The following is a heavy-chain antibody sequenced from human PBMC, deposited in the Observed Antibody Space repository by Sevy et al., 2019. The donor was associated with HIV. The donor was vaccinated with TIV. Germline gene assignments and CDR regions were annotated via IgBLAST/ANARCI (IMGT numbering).Heavy chain of an antibody. CDR3: ARRVGEEWLLAFDI. D-gene: IGHD3-3*01. J-gene: IGHJ3*02. CDR2: ISAYNGNT. Sequence: ASVKVSCKAPGYTFTSYGISWVRQAPGQGLEWMGWISAYNGNTNYAQKLQGRVTMATDTSTSTAYMELRSLRSDDTAVYYCARRVGEEWLLAFDIWGQGTMVTVSS. CDR1: GYTFTSYG. V-gene: IGHV1-18*04.